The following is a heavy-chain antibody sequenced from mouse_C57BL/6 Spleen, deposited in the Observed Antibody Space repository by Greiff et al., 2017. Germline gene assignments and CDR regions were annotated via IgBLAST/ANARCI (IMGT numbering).Heavy chain of an antibody. CDR2: IYPGSGNT. J-gene: IGHJ4*01. CDR3: ARDGNYERAMDY. D-gene: IGHD2-1*01. CDR1: GYTFTDYY. V-gene: IGHV1-76*01. Sequence: QVQLQQSGAELVRPGASVKLSCKASGYTFTDYYINWVKQRPGQGLEWIARIYPGSGNTYYNEKFKGKATLTAEKSSSTAYMQLSSLTSEDSAVYFCARDGNYERAMDYWGQGTSVTVSS.